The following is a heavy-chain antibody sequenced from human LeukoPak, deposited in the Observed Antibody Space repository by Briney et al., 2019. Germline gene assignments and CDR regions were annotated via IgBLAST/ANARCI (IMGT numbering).Heavy chain of an antibody. CDR3: AKHGLLKDDFWSGYTPPHYFDY. Sequence: EGSLRLSCAASGFTFSSYAMSWVRQAPGKGLEWVSAISGSGGSTYYADSVKGRFTISRDNSKNTLYLQMNSLRAEDTAVYYCAKHGLLKDDFWSGYTPPHYFDYWGQGTLVTVSS. D-gene: IGHD3-3*01. J-gene: IGHJ4*02. V-gene: IGHV3-23*01. CDR1: GFTFSSYA. CDR2: ISGSGGST.